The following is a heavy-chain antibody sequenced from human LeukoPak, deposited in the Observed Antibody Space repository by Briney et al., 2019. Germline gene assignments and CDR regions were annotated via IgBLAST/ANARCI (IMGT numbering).Heavy chain of an antibody. V-gene: IGHV4-39*07. J-gene: IGHJ5*02. CDR1: GGSISSSSYY. D-gene: IGHD2-21*01. CDR2: IYYSGST. Sequence: PSETLSLTCTVSGGSISSSSYYWGWIRQPPGKGLEWIGSIYYSGSTYYNPSLKSRVTISVDTSKNQFSLKLSSVTAADTAVYYCARDLWIPASGWFDPWGQGTLVTISS. CDR3: ARDLWIPASGWFDP.